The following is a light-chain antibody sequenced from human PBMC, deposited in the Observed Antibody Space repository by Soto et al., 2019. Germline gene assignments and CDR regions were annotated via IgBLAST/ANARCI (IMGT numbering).Light chain of an antibody. J-gene: IGLJ1*01. CDR1: SSDVGGYNY. CDR3: TSYTSSSTLDV. Sequence: QSVLTQPASVSLSPGQSITISCTGPSSDVGGYNYVSWYQQHPGKAPKLMIYEVSNRPLGVSNRFSGSKSGNTASLTISGLQAEDEADYYCTSYTSSSTLDVCGTGTKVTVL. CDR2: EVS. V-gene: IGLV2-14*01.